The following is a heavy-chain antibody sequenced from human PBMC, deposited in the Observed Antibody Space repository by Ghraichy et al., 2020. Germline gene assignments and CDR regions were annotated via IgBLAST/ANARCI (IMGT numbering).Heavy chain of an antibody. CDR1: GFTFSSYG. J-gene: IGHJ4*02. CDR2: IRYDGSNK. V-gene: IGHV3-30*02. D-gene: IGHD3-10*01. CDR3: AKDGPPYYVSGSYWEGAPDY. Sequence: GGSLRLSCAASGFTFSSYGMHWVRQAPGKGLEWVAFIRYDGSNKYYADSVKGRFTISRDNSKNTLYLQMNSLRAEDTAVYYCAKDGPPYYVSGSYWEGAPDYWGQGTLVTVSS.